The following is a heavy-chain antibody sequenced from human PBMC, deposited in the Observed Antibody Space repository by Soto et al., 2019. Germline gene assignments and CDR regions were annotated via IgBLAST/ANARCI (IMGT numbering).Heavy chain of an antibody. CDR1: GGSISSYY. CDR2: IYYSGST. J-gene: IGHJ4*02. CDR3: ARSVNYGILTGYVFDY. D-gene: IGHD3-9*01. V-gene: IGHV4-59*12. Sequence: SETLSLTCTVSGGSISSYYWSWIRQPPGKGLEWIGYIYYSGSTNYNPSLKSRVTISVDTSKYQFSLKLSSVTAADTAVYYCARSVNYGILTGYVFDYWGQGTLVTVSS.